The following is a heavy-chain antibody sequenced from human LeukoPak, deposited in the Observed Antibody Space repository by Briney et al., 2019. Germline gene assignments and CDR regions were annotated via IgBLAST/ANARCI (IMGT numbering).Heavy chain of an antibody. D-gene: IGHD3-22*01. CDR2: IKSKTDGGTT. CDR1: GFTFSNAW. CDR3: TTPPYYYDSSGKINDY. J-gene: IGHJ4*02. Sequence: VGSLRLSCAASGFTFSNAWMSWVRQAPGKGLEWVGRIKSKTDGGTTDYAAPVKGRFTISRDGSKNTLYLQMNSLKTEDTAVYYCTTPPYYYDSSGKINDYWGQGTLVTVSS. V-gene: IGHV3-15*01.